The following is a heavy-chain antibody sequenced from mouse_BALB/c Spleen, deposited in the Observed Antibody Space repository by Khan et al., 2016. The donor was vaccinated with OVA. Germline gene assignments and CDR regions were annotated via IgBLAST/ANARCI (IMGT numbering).Heavy chain of an antibody. CDR2: IWAGGST. CDR3: ARYSGNDGWDFDV. D-gene: IGHD2-2*01. J-gene: IGHJ1*01. CDR1: GFSLTSYG. Sequence: QVQLKESGPAMVAPSQSLSITCTVSGFSLTSYGVHWVRQPPGKGLEWLGVIWAGGSTNYNSALMSRLRISKDNSKSQVFLKMNSQQTDETAMYYCARYSGNDGWDFDVWGAGTTVTGSS. V-gene: IGHV2-9*02.